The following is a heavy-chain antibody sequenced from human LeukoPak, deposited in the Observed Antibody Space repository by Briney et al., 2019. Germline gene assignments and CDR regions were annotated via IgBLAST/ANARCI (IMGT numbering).Heavy chain of an antibody. J-gene: IGHJ4*02. CDR1: GFTFSGYP. D-gene: IGHD6-13*01. V-gene: IGHV3-64D*06. Sequence: GGSLRLSCSASGFTFSGYPMHWVRQAPGKGLQYVSGISSNGGSTYYADSVKARFTISRDNSKNTLFLQMSSERAEDTAVYYCVKRGSSWSFDYWGQGTLVTVSS. CDR3: VKRGSSWSFDY. CDR2: ISSNGGST.